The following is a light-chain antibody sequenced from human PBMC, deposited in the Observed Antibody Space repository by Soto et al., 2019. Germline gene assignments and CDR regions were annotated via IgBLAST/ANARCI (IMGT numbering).Light chain of an antibody. CDR1: SSDVGSYNR. CDR2: EVS. Sequence: QSALTQPPSVSGSPGQSVTISCTGTSSDVGSYNRVSWYQQPPGTAPKLMIYEVSNRPSGVPDRFSVSNSGNTASLTISGLHAEDEADYYFSSYTSSSTLFGGGTKLTVL. V-gene: IGLV2-18*02. CDR3: SSYTSSSTL. J-gene: IGLJ2*01.